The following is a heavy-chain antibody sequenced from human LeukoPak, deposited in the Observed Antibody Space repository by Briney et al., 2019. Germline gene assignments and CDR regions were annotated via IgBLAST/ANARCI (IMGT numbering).Heavy chain of an antibody. J-gene: IGHJ4*02. D-gene: IGHD6-19*01. Sequence: ASVKVSCKASGGTFSSYAISWVRQAPGQGLEWMERIIPIFGTANYAQKFQGRVTITTDESTSTAYMELSSLRSEDTAVYYCARESTGYSSGWLYWGQGTLVTVSS. V-gene: IGHV1-69*05. CDR3: ARESTGYSSGWLY. CDR1: GGTFSSYA. CDR2: IIPIFGTA.